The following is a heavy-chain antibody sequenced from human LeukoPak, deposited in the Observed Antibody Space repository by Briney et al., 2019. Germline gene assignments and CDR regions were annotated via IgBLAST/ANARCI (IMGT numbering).Heavy chain of an antibody. J-gene: IGHJ4*02. CDR3: ARLRRLDY. Sequence: SETLSLTCAVYGGSFSGYYWSWIRQPPGKGLEWIGEINHSGSTNYNPPLKSRVTISVDTSKNQFSLKLSSVTAADTAVYYCARLRRLDYWGQGTLVTVSS. CDR2: INHSGST. CDR1: GGSFSGYY. D-gene: IGHD4-17*01. V-gene: IGHV4-34*01.